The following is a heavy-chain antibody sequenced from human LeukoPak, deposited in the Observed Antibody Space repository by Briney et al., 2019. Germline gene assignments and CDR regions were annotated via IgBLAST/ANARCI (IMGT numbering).Heavy chain of an antibody. CDR3: AREDPQTTVPEGLDV. CDR1: GGSISNYY. D-gene: IGHD4-17*01. V-gene: IGHV4-59*01. J-gene: IGHJ6*02. Sequence: SETLSLTCTVSGGSISNYYWSWIRQSPVKGLEWIGYIYFSGATNYNPSLKSRVTISVDTSKNQFSLKLSSVTAADTAVYYCAREDPQTTVPEGLDVWGQGATVTVSS. CDR2: IYFSGAT.